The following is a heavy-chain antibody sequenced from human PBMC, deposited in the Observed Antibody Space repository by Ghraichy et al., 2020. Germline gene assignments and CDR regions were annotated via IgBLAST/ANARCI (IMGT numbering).Heavy chain of an antibody. CDR2: ISVYTGAI. D-gene: IGHD3-10*01. V-gene: IGHV1-18*01. CDR3: ARGGLSVAVGLDV. CDR1: GYTFINYG. J-gene: IGHJ6*02. Sequence: ASVKVSCKASGYTFINYGISWVRQAPGQGLEWMGWISVYTGAINYAQNFQGRVTMTTDTSTSTVYMQLRSLTSDDSAVYYCARGGLSVAVGLDVWGQGTTVTVSS.